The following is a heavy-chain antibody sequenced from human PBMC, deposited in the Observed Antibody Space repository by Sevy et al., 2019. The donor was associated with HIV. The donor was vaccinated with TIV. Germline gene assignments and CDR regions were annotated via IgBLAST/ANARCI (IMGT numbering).Heavy chain of an antibody. CDR3: AKDIDYDFWSGYYGNYYYYYGMDV. Sequence: GGSLRLSCAASGFTFSSYGMHWVRQAPGKGLEWVAFIRYDGSNKYYADSVKGRFTISRDNSKNTLYLQMNSLRAEDTAVYYCAKDIDYDFWSGYYGNYYYYYGMDVWGQRTTVTVSS. CDR1: GFTFSSYG. V-gene: IGHV3-30*02. CDR2: IRYDGSNK. D-gene: IGHD3-3*01. J-gene: IGHJ6*02.